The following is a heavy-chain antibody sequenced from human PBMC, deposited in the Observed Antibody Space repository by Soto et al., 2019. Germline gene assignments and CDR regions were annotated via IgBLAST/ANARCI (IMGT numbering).Heavy chain of an antibody. V-gene: IGHV4-4*07. CDR2: IYATGTT. CDR3: ARVPSPFDYYYAMDI. D-gene: IGHD3-16*01. J-gene: IGHJ6*02. Sequence: SETLDLTCTVSVSSISGFYWSWIRKSAGKGLGWIGRIYATGTTDYNPSLKSRVMMSVDASQNQFSLKLRSVTAADTAVYYCARVPSPFDYYYAMDIWGQGTTVTVSS. CDR1: VSSISGFY.